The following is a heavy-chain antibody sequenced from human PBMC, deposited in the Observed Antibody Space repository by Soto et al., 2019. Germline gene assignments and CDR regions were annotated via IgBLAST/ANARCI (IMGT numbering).Heavy chain of an antibody. D-gene: IGHD3-10*02. CDR3: ARDLRENPIVRGKPRHYYYGLDI. V-gene: IGHV1-2*04. CDR1: GYTFTDYY. J-gene: IGHJ6*02. CDR2: LPPSSGAT. Sequence: QEQLVQSGAEVRRPGASVKVSCKASGYTFTDYYLHWVRQAPGQGLEWIGWLPPSSGATNYAQKFQTCAALTRDTSINTPTWDVNRLKSDHTAVYYCARDLRENPIVRGKPRHYYYGLDIWGQGTTVIVSS.